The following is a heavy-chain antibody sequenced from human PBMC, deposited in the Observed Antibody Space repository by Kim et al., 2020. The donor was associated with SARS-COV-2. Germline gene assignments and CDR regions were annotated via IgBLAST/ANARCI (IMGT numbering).Heavy chain of an antibody. D-gene: IGHD2-15*01. CDR1: GGSISSYY. CDR3: ARGQSGYDPIYEVVAATSFDY. Sequence: SETLSLTCTVSGGSISSYYWSWIRQPPGKGLEWIGYIYYSGSTNYNPSLKSRVTISVDTSKNQFSLKLSSVTAADTAVYYCARGQSGYDPIYEVVAATSFDYLGQGTLVTVSS. CDR2: IYYSGST. J-gene: IGHJ4*02. V-gene: IGHV4-59*13.